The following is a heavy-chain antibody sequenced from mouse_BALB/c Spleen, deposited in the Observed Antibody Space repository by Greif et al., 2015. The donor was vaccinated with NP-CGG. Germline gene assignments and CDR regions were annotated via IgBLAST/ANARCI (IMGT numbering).Heavy chain of an antibody. CDR2: IWWDDDK. J-gene: IGHJ2*01. D-gene: IGHD2-1*01. CDR1: GFSLSTSGMG. Sequence: QVTLKVCGPGILQPSQTLSLTCSFSGFSLSTSGMGVGWIRQPSGKGLEWLAHIWWDDDKRYNPALKSRLTISKDTSSNQVFLKIASVDTADTATYYCARMGFYGNYVGYWGQGTTLTVSS. CDR3: ARMGFYGNYVGY. V-gene: IGHV8-8*01.